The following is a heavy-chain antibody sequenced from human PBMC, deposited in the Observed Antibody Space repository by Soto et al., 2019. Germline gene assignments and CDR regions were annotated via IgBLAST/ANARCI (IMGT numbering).Heavy chain of an antibody. J-gene: IGHJ6*03. V-gene: IGHV4-59*08. CDR2: IYYSGST. D-gene: IGHD3-16*01. Sequence: PSETLSLTCTVSGGSISSYYWSWIRQPPGKGLEWIGYIYYSGSTNYNPSLKSRVTISVDTSKNQFSLKLSSVTAADTAVYYCARHYTPRSGSDSNYYYYYMDVWGKGTTVTVSS. CDR3: ARHYTPRSGSDSNYYYYYMDV. CDR1: GGSISSYY.